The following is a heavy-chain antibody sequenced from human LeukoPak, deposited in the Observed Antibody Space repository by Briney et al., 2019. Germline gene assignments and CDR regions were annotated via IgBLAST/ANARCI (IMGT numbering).Heavy chain of an antibody. CDR1: GFTFSSYW. Sequence: GGSLRLSCAASGFTFSSYWMHWVRHAPGKGLVWVSRINSDGSSTSYADSVKGRFTISRDNAKNTLYLQMNSLRAEDTAVYYCARDRSSSWYWFDPWGQGTLVTVSS. J-gene: IGHJ5*02. CDR2: INSDGSST. V-gene: IGHV3-74*01. D-gene: IGHD6-13*01. CDR3: ARDRSSSWYWFDP.